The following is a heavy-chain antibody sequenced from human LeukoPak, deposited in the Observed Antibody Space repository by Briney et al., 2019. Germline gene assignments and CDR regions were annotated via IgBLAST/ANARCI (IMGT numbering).Heavy chain of an antibody. CDR3: ARGGGYGSGSHYYFDY. CDR1: EFTFTDYY. D-gene: IGHD3-10*01. V-gene: IGHV3-11*01. J-gene: IGHJ4*02. Sequence: GGSLRLSCAASEFTFTDYYMSWIRQAPGKGLEWLSYISISGTTIYYADSVKGRFTISRDNAKHSLFLQMNSLRAEDTAVYYCARGGGYGSGSHYYFDYWGQGTLVTVSS. CDR2: ISISGTTI.